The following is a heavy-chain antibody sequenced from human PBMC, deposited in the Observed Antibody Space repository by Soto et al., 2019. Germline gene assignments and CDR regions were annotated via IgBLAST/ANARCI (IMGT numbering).Heavy chain of an antibody. J-gene: IGHJ4*02. CDR2: VYASGGA. V-gene: IGHV4-39*02. CDR1: GVSIHNSHSF. D-gene: IGHD2-15*01. CDR3: GRVVQGATRHTHFVY. Sequence: PSETLSLTCAVSGVSIHNSHSFWGWIRQPPGKGLEFIGSVYASGGAYHNPSFKGRVTISVDTSTNQLSLRLNSVTAADTAVYFCGRVVQGATRHTHFVYWGQGTLVTV.